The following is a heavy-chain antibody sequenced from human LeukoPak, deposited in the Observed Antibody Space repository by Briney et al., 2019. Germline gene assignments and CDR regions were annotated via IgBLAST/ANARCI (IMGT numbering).Heavy chain of an antibody. V-gene: IGHV1-18*01. J-gene: IGHJ3*02. CDR1: GYTFNTYN. D-gene: IGHD6-13*01. CDR3: ASPYSESPGDAFDI. CDR2: ISTYNDNT. Sequence: ASVKVSCKASGYTFNTYNINWVRQAPGQGLEWMGWISTYNDNTNYAQKFQGRVTMTTDTSTSTAYMELRSLRSDDTAVYYCASPYSESPGDAFDIWGQGTMVAVSS.